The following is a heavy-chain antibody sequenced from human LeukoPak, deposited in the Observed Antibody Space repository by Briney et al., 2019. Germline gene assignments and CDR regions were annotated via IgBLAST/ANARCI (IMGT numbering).Heavy chain of an antibody. V-gene: IGHV1-2*02. CDR1: GYTFTGYY. CDR2: INPNSGGT. CDR3: ARGDYRQLVLSCVY. D-gene: IGHD6-13*01. Sequence: ASVKVSCKASGYTFTGYYMHWVRQAPGQGLEWMGWINPNSGGTNYAQKFQGRVTMTRDTSISTAYMELSRLRPDDTAVYYCARGDYRQLVLSCVYWGQGTLVTVSS. J-gene: IGHJ4*02.